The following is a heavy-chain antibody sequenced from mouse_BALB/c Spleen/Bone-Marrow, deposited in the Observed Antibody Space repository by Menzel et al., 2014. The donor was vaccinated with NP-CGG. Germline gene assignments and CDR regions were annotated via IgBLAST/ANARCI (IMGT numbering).Heavy chain of an antibody. V-gene: IGHV1S56*01. CDR1: GYTFTSYD. CDR3: ARRVYYDYDGGAWFAY. J-gene: IGHJ3*01. CDR2: IFPGDDST. Sequence: VQLQQSGAELVKPGASVKLSCKASGYTFTSYDINWVRQRPEQGLEWIGWIFPGDDSTKYNEKFKGKATLTTDKSSSTAYMQLSRLTSEDSAVYFCARRVYYDYDGGAWFAYWGQGTLVTVSA. D-gene: IGHD2-4*01.